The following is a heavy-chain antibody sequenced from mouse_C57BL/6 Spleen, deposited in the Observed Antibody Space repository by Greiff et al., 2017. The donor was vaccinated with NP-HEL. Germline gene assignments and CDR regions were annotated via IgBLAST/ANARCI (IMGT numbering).Heavy chain of an antibody. J-gene: IGHJ2*01. CDR1: GFTFSDYG. V-gene: IGHV5-17*01. CDR2: ISSGSSTI. CDR3: ARSGYYYFDY. Sequence: EVKLMESGGGLVKPGGSLKLSCAASGFTFSDYGMHWVRQAPEKGLEWVAYISSGSSTIYYADTVKGRFTISRDNAKNTLFLHMTSLRSEDTAMYYCARSGYYYFDYWGQGTTLTVSS. D-gene: IGHD2-3*01.